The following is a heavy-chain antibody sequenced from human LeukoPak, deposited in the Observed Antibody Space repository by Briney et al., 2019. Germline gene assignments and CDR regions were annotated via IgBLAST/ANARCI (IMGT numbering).Heavy chain of an antibody. J-gene: IGHJ6*02. Sequence: SETLSLTCAVSGGSISSGGYSWSWIRQPPGKGLEWIGYIYHSGSTYYNPSLKSRVTISVDRSKSQFSLKLSSVTAADTAVYYCARSAAGTPFEPYYYYGMDVWGQGTTVTVSS. V-gene: IGHV4-30-2*01. CDR3: ARSAAGTPFEPYYYYGMDV. CDR2: IYHSGST. CDR1: GGSISSGGYS. D-gene: IGHD6-13*01.